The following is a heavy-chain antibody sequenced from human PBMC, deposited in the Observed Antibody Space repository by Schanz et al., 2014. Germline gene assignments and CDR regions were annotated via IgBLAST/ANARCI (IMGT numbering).Heavy chain of an antibody. V-gene: IGHV1-46*03. CDR3: ARGSPENMIRGELDY. CDR2: INPSGGST. Sequence: QVQLVQSGAEVKKPGASVKVSCKASGYTFTSYSMHWVRQAPGQGLEWMGIINPSGGSTTYAQKFRGAVTLTTDTSTDAAYLELTSLRSEDTAVYYCARGSPENMIRGELDYWGQGTLVTVSS. J-gene: IGHJ4*02. D-gene: IGHD3-10*01. CDR1: GYTFTSYS.